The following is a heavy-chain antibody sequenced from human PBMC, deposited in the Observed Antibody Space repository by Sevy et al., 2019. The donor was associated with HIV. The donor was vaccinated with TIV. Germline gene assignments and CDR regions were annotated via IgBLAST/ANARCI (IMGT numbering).Heavy chain of an antibody. Sequence: GGSLRLSCAASGFTFSSYGMHWVRQAPGKGLEWVAVIWYDGSNKYYADSVKGRFTISRDNSKNTLYLQMNSLRGEDKTVVYCGGRDSSSWYNAFDIWGQGTMVTVSS. CDR3: GGRDSSSWYNAFDI. CDR2: IWYDGSNK. J-gene: IGHJ3*02. D-gene: IGHD6-13*01. V-gene: IGHV3-33*01. CDR1: GFTFSSYG.